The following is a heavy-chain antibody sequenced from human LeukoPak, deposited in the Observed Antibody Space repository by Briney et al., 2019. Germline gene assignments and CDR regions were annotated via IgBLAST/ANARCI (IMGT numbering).Heavy chain of an antibody. J-gene: IGHJ3*02. CDR2: ISWNSGSI. CDR3: AKVFSTLDAFDI. D-gene: IGHD3-10*02. CDR1: GFTFDDYA. Sequence: GRSLRLSCAASGFTFDDYAMHWVRQAPGKGLEWVSSISWNSGSIGYADSVKGRFTISRDNAKNSLYLQMNSLRAEDTALYYCAKVFSTLDAFDIWGQGTMVTVSS. V-gene: IGHV3-9*01.